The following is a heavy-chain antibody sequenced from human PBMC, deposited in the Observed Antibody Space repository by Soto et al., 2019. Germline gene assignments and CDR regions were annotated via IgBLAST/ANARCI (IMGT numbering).Heavy chain of an antibody. CDR1: GYTFTSYA. D-gene: IGHD2-2*01. V-gene: IGHV1-3*01. CDR3: ARVGSGPDCSSTSCGYYYYGMDV. Sequence: ASVKVSCKASGYTFTSYAMHWVRQAPGQRLEWMGWINAGNGNTKYSQKFQGRVTITRDTSANTAYMELSSLRSEDTAVYYCARVGSGPDCSSTSCGYYYYGMDVWGQGTTVTV. CDR2: INAGNGNT. J-gene: IGHJ6*02.